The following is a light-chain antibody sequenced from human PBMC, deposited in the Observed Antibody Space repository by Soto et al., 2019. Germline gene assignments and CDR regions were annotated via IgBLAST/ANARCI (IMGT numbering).Light chain of an antibody. CDR3: QQYGSSPET. CDR1: QGFGSSY. J-gene: IGKJ1*01. V-gene: IGKV3-20*01. CDR2: GAS. Sequence: EIVLTQSPGTLSLSPGERPTLSCRASQGFGSSYLAWSQQKPGQAPRLLIYGASSRATGIPDRFSGSGSGTDFTLTISRLEPEDFAVYYCQQYGSSPETFGQGTKVDIK.